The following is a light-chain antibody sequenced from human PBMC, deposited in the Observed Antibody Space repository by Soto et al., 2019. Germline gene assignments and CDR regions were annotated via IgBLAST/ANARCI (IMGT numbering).Light chain of an antibody. CDR1: SSDVGSYKL. Sequence: QSALTQPASVSGSPGQSITISCTGTSSDVGSYKLVSWYQHHRGKAPKVMIYEGSKRPSGVSDRFSGSKSGNTASLTISGLQAEDEADYYCCSYAGSSTWVFGGGTKVTVL. J-gene: IGLJ3*02. CDR2: EGS. V-gene: IGLV2-23*01. CDR3: CSYAGSSTWV.